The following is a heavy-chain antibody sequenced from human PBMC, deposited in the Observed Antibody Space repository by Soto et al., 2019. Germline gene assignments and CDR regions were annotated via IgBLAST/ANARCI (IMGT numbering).Heavy chain of an antibody. V-gene: IGHV3-21*01. Sequence: GGSLRLSCAASGFTFSSYSMNWVRQAPGKGLEWVSSISSSSSYIYYADSVKGRFTISRDNAKNSLYLQMNSLRAEDTAVCYCARDGEQPHLRPYYFDYWGQGTLVTVSS. CDR3: ARDGEQPHLRPYYFDY. D-gene: IGHD2-21*01. J-gene: IGHJ4*02. CDR2: ISSSSSYI. CDR1: GFTFSSYS.